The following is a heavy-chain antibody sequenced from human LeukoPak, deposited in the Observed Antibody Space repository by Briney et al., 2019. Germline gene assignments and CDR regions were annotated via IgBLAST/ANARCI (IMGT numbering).Heavy chain of an antibody. D-gene: IGHD2-2*01. CDR2: ISAYNGNT. J-gene: IGHJ6*02. Sequence: ASVKVSCKASGYTFTSYGISWVRQAPGQGLEWMGWISAYNGNTNYAQKLQGRVTITTDTSTSTAYMELRSLRSDDPAVYYCARDRVTNIVVVPAAIAYYYGMDVWGQGTTVTVSS. CDR1: GYTFTSYG. V-gene: IGHV1-18*01. CDR3: ARDRVTNIVVVPAAIAYYYGMDV.